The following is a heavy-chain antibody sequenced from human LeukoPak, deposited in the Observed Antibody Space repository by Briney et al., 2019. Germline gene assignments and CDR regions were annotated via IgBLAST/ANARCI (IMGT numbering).Heavy chain of an antibody. CDR2: IYSSVST. CDR1: GASIRRNNYY. V-gene: IGHV4-39*01. Sequence: PSETLSLTCTVSGASIRRNNYYWGWIRQPPGKGLEWIGTIYSSVSTYYNPSLKSRVTISVDTSKNQFSLKLTSVTAADTAVFYCVCGSGYLFDYWGQGTLVTVSS. D-gene: IGHD5-18*01. J-gene: IGHJ4*02. CDR3: VCGSGYLFDY.